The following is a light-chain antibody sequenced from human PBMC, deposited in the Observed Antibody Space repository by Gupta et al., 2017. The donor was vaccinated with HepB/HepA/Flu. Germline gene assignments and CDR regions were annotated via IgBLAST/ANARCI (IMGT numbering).Light chain of an antibody. CDR3: QQYGSPPSIT. Sequence: EIVLTQSPATLSLSPGERATLSCGASQSVSRNYLAWYQQRPGLAPRLLIHDTSTRAVGIPDRFSGSGSGTDXTLTISXREPEDFAVYYCQQYGSPPSITFGXGTRLEIK. CDR1: QSVSRNY. V-gene: IGKV3D-20*01. CDR2: DTS. J-gene: IGKJ5*01.